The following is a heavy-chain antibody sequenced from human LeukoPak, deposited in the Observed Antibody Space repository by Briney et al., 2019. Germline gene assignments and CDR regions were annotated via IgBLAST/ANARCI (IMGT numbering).Heavy chain of an antibody. CDR2: IWYDGSNK. V-gene: IGHV3-33*01. J-gene: IGHJ6*02. CDR1: GFTLSSYG. D-gene: IGHD5-24*01. Sequence: GMSLRLSCAASGFTLSSYGMHWVRQAPGKGLEWVAVIWYDGSNKYYADSVKGRFTISRDNSKNTLYLQMNSLRAEDTAVYYCARDRPERYMDVWGQGTTVTVSS. CDR3: ARDRPERYMDV.